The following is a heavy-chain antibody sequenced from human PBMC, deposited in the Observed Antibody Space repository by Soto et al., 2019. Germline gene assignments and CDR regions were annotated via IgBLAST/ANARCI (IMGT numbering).Heavy chain of an antibody. CDR1: GYTFTSYA. V-gene: IGHV1-18*01. CDR3: ARAYDFWSEDYFDY. Sequence: ASVKVSCKASGYTFTSYAMHWVRQAPGQRLEWMGWISAYNGNTNYAQKLQGRVTMTTDTSTSTAYMELRGLRSDDTAVYYCARAYDFWSEDYFDYWGQGTLVTVSS. D-gene: IGHD3-3*01. J-gene: IGHJ4*02. CDR2: ISAYNGNT.